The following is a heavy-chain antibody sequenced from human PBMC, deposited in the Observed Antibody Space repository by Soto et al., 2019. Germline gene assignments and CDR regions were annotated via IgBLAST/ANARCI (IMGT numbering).Heavy chain of an antibody. CDR1: GFTFSSYA. D-gene: IGHD6-13*01. Sequence: PGGSLRLSCAASGFTFSSYAMSWVRQAPGKGLEWVSAISGSGGSTYYADSVKGRFTISRDNSKNTLYLQMNSLRAEDTAVYYCAKAQVEDSWYSSSSWFGPWGQGTLVTVS. J-gene: IGHJ5*02. CDR3: AKAQVEDSWYSSSSWFGP. CDR2: ISGSGGST. V-gene: IGHV3-23*01.